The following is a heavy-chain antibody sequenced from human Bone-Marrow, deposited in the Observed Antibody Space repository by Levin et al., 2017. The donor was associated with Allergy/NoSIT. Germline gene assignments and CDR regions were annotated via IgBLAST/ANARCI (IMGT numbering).Heavy chain of an antibody. CDR2: ISSDGIK. CDR3: ARDPYRFGFTYPDY. Sequence: SCAASGFTFSGHAMHWVRQAPGEGLEWVAVISSDGIKRFADSVQGRFTISRDNPKNTLYLQLDSLRPDDTAVYYCARDPYRFGFTYPDYWGQGILVSVSS. V-gene: IGHV3-30-3*01. D-gene: IGHD3-16*01. J-gene: IGHJ4*02. CDR1: GFTFSGHA.